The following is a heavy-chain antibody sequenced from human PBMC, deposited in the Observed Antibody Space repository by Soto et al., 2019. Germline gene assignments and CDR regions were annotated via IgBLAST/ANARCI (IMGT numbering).Heavy chain of an antibody. Sequence: GXSVKVSCKDSGYRITRNGMRWGRQAPGQGIEWMGWISAYNGNTNYAQKLQGRVTMTTDTSTSTAYMELSILISDDTPVYYCAIYHCISTSCYVSYWG. CDR2: ISAYNGNT. CDR1: GYRITRNG. D-gene: IGHD2-2*01. J-gene: IGHJ4*01. CDR3: AIYHCISTSCYVSY. V-gene: IGHV1-18*01.